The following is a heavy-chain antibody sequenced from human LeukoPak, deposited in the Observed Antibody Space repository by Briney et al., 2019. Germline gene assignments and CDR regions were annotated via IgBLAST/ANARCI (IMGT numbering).Heavy chain of an antibody. CDR3: TTSVSYSDAFDI. V-gene: IGHV3-15*01. CDR1: GFTFSNAW. D-gene: IGHD1-26*01. CDR2: IKSKTDGGTT. J-gene: IGHJ3*02. Sequence: GGSLRLSCAASGFTFSNAWMSWVRQAPGKGLEWVGRIKSKTDGGTTDYAAPVKGRFTISRDDSKNTLYLQMNSLKTEDTAVYYCTTSVSYSDAFDIWGQGTMVTVSS.